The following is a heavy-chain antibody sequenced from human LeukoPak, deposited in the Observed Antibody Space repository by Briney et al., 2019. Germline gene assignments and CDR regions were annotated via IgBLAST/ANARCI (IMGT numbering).Heavy chain of an antibody. D-gene: IGHD3-10*01. J-gene: IGHJ4*02. Sequence: KPSETLSLTCNVSGGSISSYFWTWIRQPAGKALEWIGRIHASGTTNYNSSLKSRVSMSVDTSKNQFSLKLTSVTAAATTVYFCARDGADVYGRAFDYWGQGTLVSVSS. CDR2: IHASGTT. V-gene: IGHV4-4*07. CDR3: ARDGADVYGRAFDY. CDR1: GGSISSYF.